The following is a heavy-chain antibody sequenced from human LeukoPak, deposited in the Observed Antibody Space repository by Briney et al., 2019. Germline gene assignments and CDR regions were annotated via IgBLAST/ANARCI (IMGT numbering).Heavy chain of an antibody. V-gene: IGHV4-59*01. J-gene: IGHJ4*01. CDR3: ASNRGDCSSTRCYNIAAAGNFDY. Sequence: KPSQTLSLTCTVSAGSISSYSCSWIRHPPPKRLQWIVYIYNSGSTHSNPSLKSLVTISVDTSKNQFSLTLSSVTAADTAVYYCASNRGDCSSTRCYNIAAAGNFDYWGHETLVTVSS. CDR2: IYNSGST. D-gene: IGHD2-2*02. CDR1: AGSISSYS.